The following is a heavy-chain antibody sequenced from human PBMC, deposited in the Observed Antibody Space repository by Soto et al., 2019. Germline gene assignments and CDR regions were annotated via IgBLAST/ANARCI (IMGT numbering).Heavy chain of an antibody. CDR3: ARVDRYYYYGMDV. Sequence: PGGSLRLSCAASGFTFSSYAMHWVRQAPGKGLEWVAVISYDGSNKYYADSVKGRFTISRDNSKNTLYLQMNSLRAEDTAVYYCARVDRYYYYGMDVWGQGTTVTVSS. CDR2: ISYDGSNK. V-gene: IGHV3-30-3*01. CDR1: GFTFSSYA. J-gene: IGHJ6*02.